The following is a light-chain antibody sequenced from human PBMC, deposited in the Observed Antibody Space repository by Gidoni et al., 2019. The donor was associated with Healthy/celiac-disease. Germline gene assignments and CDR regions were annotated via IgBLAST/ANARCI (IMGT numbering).Light chain of an antibody. V-gene: IGKV1-9*01. CDR3: QQRNSYPIT. CDR2: AAS. CDR1: QSISSY. J-gene: IGKJ5*01. Sequence: IQSTQSPPSLSASVGDRVTITCRASQSISSYLAWYQQKPGKAPKLLIYAASTLQSGVPSRFSGSGSGTDFTLTISSLQPEDFATYYCQQRNSYPITFGQGTRLEIK.